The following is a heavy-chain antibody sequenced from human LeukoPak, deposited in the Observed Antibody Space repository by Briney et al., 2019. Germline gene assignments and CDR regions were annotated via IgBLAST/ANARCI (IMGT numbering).Heavy chain of an antibody. V-gene: IGHV4-59*11. Sequence: PSETLSLTCTVSGGSISSHYWSWIRQPPGKGLEWIGYMYYGGSSNYNPSLKSRVTTSVDTSKNQFSLKLTSVTAADTAVYYCASLYSGGWYLDSWGQGTLVTVSS. D-gene: IGHD6-19*01. J-gene: IGHJ4*02. CDR1: GGSISSHY. CDR2: MYYGGSS. CDR3: ASLYSGGWYLDS.